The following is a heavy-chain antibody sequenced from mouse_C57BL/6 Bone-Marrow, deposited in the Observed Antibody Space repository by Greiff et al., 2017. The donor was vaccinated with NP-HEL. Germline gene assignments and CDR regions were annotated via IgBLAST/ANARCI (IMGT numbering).Heavy chain of an antibody. J-gene: IGHJ2*01. CDR2: IHRADSAN. D-gene: IGHD4-1*01. CDR3: AIENWDTDY. V-gene: IGHV1-74*01. Sequence: QVQLQQPGAELVKPGASVKVSCKASGYTFTSYWMHWVKQRPGQGLEWIGRIHRADSANNYNQKLKGKATLTVDKSSSTAYMQLSSLTSEDSAVYYCAIENWDTDYWGQGTTLTVSS. CDR1: GYTFTSYW.